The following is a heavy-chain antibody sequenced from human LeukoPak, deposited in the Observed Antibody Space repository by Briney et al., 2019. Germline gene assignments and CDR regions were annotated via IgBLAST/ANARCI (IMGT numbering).Heavy chain of an antibody. CDR1: GDSISSYY. V-gene: IGHV4-59*01. Sequence: SETLSLTCTVSGDSISSYYWSWIRQPPGTGLEWIGYIYYSGSTDYNPSLKSRVTISVDTSKNQFSLKLSSVTAADTAVYYCARTYNYGSGSYVLFDFWGQGTVVTVSS. J-gene: IGHJ4*02. CDR2: IYYSGST. D-gene: IGHD3-10*01. CDR3: ARTYNYGSGSYVLFDF.